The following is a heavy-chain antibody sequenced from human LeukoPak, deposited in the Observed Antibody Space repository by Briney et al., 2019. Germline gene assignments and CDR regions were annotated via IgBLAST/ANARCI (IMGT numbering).Heavy chain of an antibody. CDR1: GFTFDDYA. Sequence: GGSLRLSCAASGFTFDDYAMHWVRQAPGKGLEWVAFIRYDGSNKYYADSVKGRFTISRDNSKNTLYLQMNSLRAEDTAVYYCAKVRPVYGSGTNAYDAFDIRGQGTMVTVSS. J-gene: IGHJ3*02. CDR3: AKVRPVYGSGTNAYDAFDI. CDR2: IRYDGSNK. V-gene: IGHV3-30*02. D-gene: IGHD3-10*01.